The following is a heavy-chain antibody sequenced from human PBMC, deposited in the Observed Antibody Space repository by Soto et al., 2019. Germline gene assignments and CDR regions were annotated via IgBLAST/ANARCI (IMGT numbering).Heavy chain of an antibody. V-gene: IGHV4-59*01. CDR1: GGSISSYY. J-gene: IGHJ6*02. D-gene: IGHD3-10*01. Sequence: SETLSLTCTVSGGSISSYYWSWIRQPPGKGLEWIGYIYYSGSTNYNPSHKSRVTISVDTSKNQFSLKLSSVTAADTAVYYCARGDPLLWFGEKVYYGMDVWGQGTTVTVSS. CDR3: ARGDPLLWFGEKVYYGMDV. CDR2: IYYSGST.